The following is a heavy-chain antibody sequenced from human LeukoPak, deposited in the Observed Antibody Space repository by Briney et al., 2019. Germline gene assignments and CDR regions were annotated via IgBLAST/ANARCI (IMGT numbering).Heavy chain of an antibody. J-gene: IGHJ6*04. CDR1: GLSYNTYA. Sequence: GGSLRLSCVDSGLSYNTYAMHWVRQAPGKGLEWVAAISYDGSYTYYRDSVRGRFTISRDNSKNTMYLQMNSLRAEDTAMYYCARALDVWGKGTTVTVSS. CDR3: ARALDV. CDR2: ISYDGSYT. V-gene: IGHV3-30*04.